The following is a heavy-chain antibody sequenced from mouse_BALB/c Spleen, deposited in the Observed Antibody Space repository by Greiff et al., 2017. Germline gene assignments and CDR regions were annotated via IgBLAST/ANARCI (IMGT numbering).Heavy chain of an antibody. J-gene: IGHJ2*01. D-gene: IGHD1-1*01. CDR1: GFNIKDYY. V-gene: IGHV14-1*02. CDR3: ARGTTVSYYFDY. CDR2: IDPENGNT. Sequence: VQLQQSGAELVRPGALVKLSCKASGFNIKDYYMHWVKQRPEQGLEWIGWIDPENGNTIYDPKFQGKASITADTSSNTAYLQPSSLTSEDTAVYYCARGTTVSYYFDYWGQGTTLTVSS.